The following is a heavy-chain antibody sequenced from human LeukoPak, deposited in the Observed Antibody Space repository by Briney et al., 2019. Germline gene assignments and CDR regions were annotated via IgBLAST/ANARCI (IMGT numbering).Heavy chain of an antibody. D-gene: IGHD3-22*01. CDR3: AKQRSSYYDSSDY. Sequence: GGSLRLSCAASGFTFSSYSMNWVRQAPGKGLEWVSYISSSSSTTYYADSVKGRFTISRDNSKNTLYLQMNSLRADDTAIYYCAKQRSSYYDSSDYWGQGTLVTVSS. J-gene: IGHJ4*02. CDR1: GFTFSSYS. CDR2: ISSSSSTT. V-gene: IGHV3-48*01.